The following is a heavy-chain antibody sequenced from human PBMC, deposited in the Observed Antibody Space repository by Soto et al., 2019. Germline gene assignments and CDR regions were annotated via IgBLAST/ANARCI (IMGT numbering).Heavy chain of an antibody. V-gene: IGHV3-73*01. J-gene: IGHJ5*02. D-gene: IGHD3-3*01. Sequence: GGSLRLSCAASGFTFSGSAMHWVRQASGKGLEWVGRIRSKANSYATAYAASVKGRFTISRDDSKNTAYLQMNSLKTEDRAGYYCTRPTTYYDFWSGYYLSDWFDPWGQGTLVTVSS. CDR3: TRPTTYYDFWSGYYLSDWFDP. CDR2: IRSKANSYAT. CDR1: GFTFSGSA.